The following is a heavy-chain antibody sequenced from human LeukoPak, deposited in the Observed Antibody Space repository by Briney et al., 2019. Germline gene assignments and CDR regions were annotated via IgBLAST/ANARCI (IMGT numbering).Heavy chain of an antibody. D-gene: IGHD1-14*01. Sequence: PGGSLRLSCAASGFTFSSYWMHWVRQAPGKGLEWVSYIGVSSSLVRYADSVKGRFTISRDNAKNSLYLQMDSLRAEDTAVYYCAKVSGGGLYYDGMDVWGQGTTVTVSS. CDR2: IGVSSSLV. J-gene: IGHJ6*02. CDR1: GFTFSSYW. V-gene: IGHV3-48*01. CDR3: AKVSGGGLYYDGMDV.